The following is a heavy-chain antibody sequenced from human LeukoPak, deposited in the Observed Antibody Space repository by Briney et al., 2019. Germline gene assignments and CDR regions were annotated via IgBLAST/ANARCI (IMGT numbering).Heavy chain of an antibody. D-gene: IGHD3-16*01. CDR1: GYTFSSYA. J-gene: IGHJ1*01. CDR3: ARGPMIPQYFHY. CDR2: ISADNGNT. Sequence: ASVKVSCKASGYTFSSYAISWVRQAPGQGVEWMGWISADNGNTNYAQKLRGRVTMTTDTSTSTAYMELRSLRSDDTALYYCARGPMIPQYFHYWGQGTLVTVSS. V-gene: IGHV1-18*01.